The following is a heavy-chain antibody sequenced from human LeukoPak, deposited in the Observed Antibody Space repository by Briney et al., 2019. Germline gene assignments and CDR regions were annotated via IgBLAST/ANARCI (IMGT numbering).Heavy chain of an antibody. Sequence: ASVKVSCKASGYTFTSYDTNWVRQAPGQGLEWMGWMNPISGNTGYAQKFQGRITMTRNTSITTAYMELSSLRSEDTAVYYCARGNWITVSGDAFDIWGQGTMVSVSS. CDR1: GYTFTSYD. D-gene: IGHD1-1*01. J-gene: IGHJ3*02. V-gene: IGHV1-8*01. CDR2: MNPISGNT. CDR3: ARGNWITVSGDAFDI.